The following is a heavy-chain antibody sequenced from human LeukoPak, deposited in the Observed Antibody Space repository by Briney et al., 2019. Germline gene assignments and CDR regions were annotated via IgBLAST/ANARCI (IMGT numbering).Heavy chain of an antibody. CDR2: VSGNGAGT. V-gene: IGHV3-23*01. J-gene: IGHJ4*02. Sequence: PGGSLRLSCAASRFTFSSYAMSWVRPAPGKGLEWVSGVSGNGAGTYYADSVKGRFTISRDNSKNMLYLQMNSLRAEDTAVYYCAKTPWYSSGWYIDYWGQGTLVIVSS. D-gene: IGHD6-13*01. CDR3: AKTPWYSSGWYIDY. CDR1: RFTFSSYA.